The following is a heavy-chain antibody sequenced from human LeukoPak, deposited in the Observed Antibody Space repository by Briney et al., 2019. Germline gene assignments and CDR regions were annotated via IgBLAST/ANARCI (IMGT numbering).Heavy chain of an antibody. CDR3: ARGEGHLWPTFDY. CDR2: IIPILGIA. CDR1: GGTFSSYA. D-gene: IGHD3-16*01. J-gene: IGHJ4*02. Sequence: SVKVSCKASGGTFSSYAISWVRQAPGQGLEWMGRIIPILGIANYAQKFQGRVTITADKSTSTAYMELSSLRSEDTAVYYCARGEGHLWPTFDYWGQGTLVTVSS. V-gene: IGHV1-69*04.